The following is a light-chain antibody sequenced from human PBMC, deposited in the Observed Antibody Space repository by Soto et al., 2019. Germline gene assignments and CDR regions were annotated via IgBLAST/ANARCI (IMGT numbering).Light chain of an antibody. CDR1: QSLAGNY. CDR3: HQYVSKTT. CDR2: GAS. J-gene: IGKJ3*01. V-gene: IGKV3-20*01. Sequence: DIVLTQSPGTLSLSPGETATLSCRASQSLAGNYLAWYQQKPGQATRLLISGASSRATGIPDRFSGSGSGTDFTLTSSGLEPEDFAVYYCHQYVSKTTFGPGTKVDIK.